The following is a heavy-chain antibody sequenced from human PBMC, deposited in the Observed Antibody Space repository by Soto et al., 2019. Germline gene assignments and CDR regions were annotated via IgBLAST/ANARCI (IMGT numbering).Heavy chain of an antibody. CDR2: ISYDGTNE. Sequence: GGSLRLSCAASGFTFSSYSMHWVRQAAGKGLEWVAVISYDGTNEIYADSVKGRLTTARDNSKNMVFLQINSLRADDTGFYYCARANNYFDTWGPGTLVTVSS. CDR3: ARANNYFDT. D-gene: IGHD4-4*01. J-gene: IGHJ5*02. V-gene: IGHV3-30-3*01. CDR1: GFTFSSYS.